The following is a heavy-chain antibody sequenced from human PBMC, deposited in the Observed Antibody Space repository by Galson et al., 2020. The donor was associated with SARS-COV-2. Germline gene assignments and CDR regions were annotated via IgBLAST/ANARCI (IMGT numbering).Heavy chain of an antibody. CDR2: IKGDGSET. CDR3: TREGWQGAY. J-gene: IGHJ4*02. CDR1: GFTFKDYW. V-gene: IGHV3-7*01. Sequence: GGSLRLSCAVSGFTFKDYWMSWVRQAPGKGLEWVANIKGDGSETNYVDSVKGRFSISRDNAVNSLYLQMNSLRAEDTAVYYCTREGWQGAYWGQGTRVTVSS. D-gene: IGHD6-19*01.